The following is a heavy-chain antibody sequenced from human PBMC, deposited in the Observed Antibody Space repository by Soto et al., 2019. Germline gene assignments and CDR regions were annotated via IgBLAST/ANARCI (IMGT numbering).Heavy chain of an antibody. J-gene: IGHJ3*02. CDR1: GYTFTDYY. CDR3: ARRYCSGSFCLDAFDI. CDR2: INPIGGST. D-gene: IGHD2-15*01. Sequence: QVQLVQSGAEVKNPGASVQVSCKASGYTFTDYYMHWVRQAPGQGLEWMGVINPIGGSTSYAQNFQGRVTMTRDTSTSTVYMELRSLRSEDTAVYYCARRYCSGSFCLDAFDIWGQGTMVTVSS. V-gene: IGHV1-46*03.